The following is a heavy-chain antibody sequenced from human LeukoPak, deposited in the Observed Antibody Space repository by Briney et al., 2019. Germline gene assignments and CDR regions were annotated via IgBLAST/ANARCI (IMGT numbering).Heavy chain of an antibody. J-gene: IGHJ4*02. CDR2: INSDGSDT. V-gene: IGHV3-74*01. Sequence: GGSLTLSCAASGFTFSTYWMHWVRQPPGKGPVWVSRINSDGSDTSYADSVKGRFTVSRDNAKNTLYLQMSSLRPDDTALYYCSPSSDWYPASSAHGAQGPLVPVPS. CDR3: SPSSDWYPASSAH. D-gene: IGHD6-19*01. CDR1: GFTFSTYW.